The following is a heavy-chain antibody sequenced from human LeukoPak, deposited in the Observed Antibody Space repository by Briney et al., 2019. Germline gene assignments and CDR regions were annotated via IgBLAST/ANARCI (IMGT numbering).Heavy chain of an antibody. CDR3: ARDGLRGGNAFDL. J-gene: IGHJ3*01. D-gene: IGHD5-24*01. CDR2: IYHSGST. CDR1: GGSISSYY. V-gene: IGHV4-59*06. Sequence: SETLSLTCTVSGGSISSYYWSWIRQPPGKGLEWIGYIYHSGSTYYNPSLKSRVTISVDTSNNQFSLKLSSVTAADTAVYYCARDGLRGGNAFDLWGQGTVVTVSS.